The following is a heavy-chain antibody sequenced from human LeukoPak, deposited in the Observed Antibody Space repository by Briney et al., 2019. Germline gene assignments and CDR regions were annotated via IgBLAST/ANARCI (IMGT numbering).Heavy chain of an antibody. D-gene: IGHD3-22*01. CDR3: ARDRGGYYY. Sequence: HPGGSLRLSCAASGFTFSNYEMNWVRQAPGKGLEWVSYISSSGSTIYADSVKGRFTISRDNAKNSLYLQMNSLRAEDTAVYYCARDRGGYYYWGQGTLVTVSS. CDR1: GFTFSNYE. V-gene: IGHV3-48*03. J-gene: IGHJ4*02. CDR2: ISSSGSTI.